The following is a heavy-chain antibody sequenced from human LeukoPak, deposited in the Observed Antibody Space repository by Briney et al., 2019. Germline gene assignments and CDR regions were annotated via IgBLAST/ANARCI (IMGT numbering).Heavy chain of an antibody. CDR1: GFTFSDYY. Sequence: PGGSLRLSCAASGFTFSDYYMSWIRQAPGKGLEWVSCISSSGSTIYYADSVKGRFTISRDNAKNSLYLQMNSLRAEDTAVYYCARVGYYYDSSGYYAYYWGQGTLVTVSS. CDR3: ARVGYYYDSSGYYAYY. D-gene: IGHD3-22*01. V-gene: IGHV3-11*01. CDR2: ISSSGSTI. J-gene: IGHJ4*02.